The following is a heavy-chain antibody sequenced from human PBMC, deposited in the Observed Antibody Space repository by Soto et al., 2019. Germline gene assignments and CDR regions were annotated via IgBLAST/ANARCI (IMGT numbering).Heavy chain of an antibody. J-gene: IGHJ6*02. CDR3: ARLNQLPPYYYGMDV. V-gene: IGHV1-18*01. Sequence: QVQLVQSGAEVKKPGASVKVSCKASGYTFTSYGLSWVRQAPGQGLEWMGWISAYNGNTNYAQKLQGRVSMTTDTSTSTADMELRSLRSDDTAVYYCARLNQLPPYYYGMDVWGQGTTVTVSS. D-gene: IGHD2-2*01. CDR2: ISAYNGNT. CDR1: GYTFTSYG.